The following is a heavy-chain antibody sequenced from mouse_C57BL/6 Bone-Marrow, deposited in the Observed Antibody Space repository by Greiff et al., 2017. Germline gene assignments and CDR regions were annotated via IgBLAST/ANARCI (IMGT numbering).Heavy chain of an antibody. J-gene: IGHJ2*01. CDR2: ISDGGSYT. CDR3: ARERDPSFDY. Sequence: EVKLEESGGGLVKPGGSLKLSCAASGFTFSSYAMSWVRQTPEKRLEWVATISDGGSYTYYPDNVKGRFTISRDNAKNNLYLQMSHLKSEDTAMYYCARERDPSFDYWGQGTTLTVSS. CDR1: GFTFSSYA. V-gene: IGHV5-4*01.